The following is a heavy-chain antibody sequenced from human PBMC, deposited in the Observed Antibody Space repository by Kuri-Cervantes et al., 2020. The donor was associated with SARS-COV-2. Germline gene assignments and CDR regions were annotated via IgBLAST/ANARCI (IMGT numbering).Heavy chain of an antibody. V-gene: IGHV1-69*05. J-gene: IGHJ5*02. CDR2: IIPIFGTA. D-gene: IGHD3-3*01. CDR1: GGTFSSYA. CDR3: ARTYYDFWSGYYTGGWSDP. Sequence: SVKVSCKASGGTFSSYAISWVRQAPGQGLEWMGRIIPIFGTAHYAQKFQGRVTITTDESTSTAYMELSSLRSEDTAVYYCARTYYDFWSGYYTGGWSDPWGQRTLVTVSS.